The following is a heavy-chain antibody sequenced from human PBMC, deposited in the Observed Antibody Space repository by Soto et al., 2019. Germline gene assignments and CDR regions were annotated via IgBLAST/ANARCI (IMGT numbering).Heavy chain of an antibody. J-gene: IGHJ5*01. CDR3: VFYRIPVTSKCIHS. D-gene: IGHD4-17*01. V-gene: IGHV1-58*02. Sequence: SVKVSCKASGFTFTSSAMQWVRQARGQRLEWIGWIVVGSGNTNYAQKFQERVTITRDMSTSTAYMELSSLRSEDTAVYYCVFYRIPVTSKCIHSRGQATLRTVFS. CDR1: GFTFTSSA. CDR2: IVVGSGNT.